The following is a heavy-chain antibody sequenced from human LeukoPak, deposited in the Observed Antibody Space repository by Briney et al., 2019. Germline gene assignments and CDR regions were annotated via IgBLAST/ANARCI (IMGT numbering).Heavy chain of an antibody. V-gene: IGHV3-21*01. CDR3: ARDRRYTAMVGDY. Sequence: GGSLRLSCAASGFTFSSYSMNWVRQAPGKGLEWVSSISSSSSYIYYADSVKGRFTISRDNAKNSLYLQMNSLRAEDTAVYYCARDRRYTAMVGDYWGQGTLVTVSS. J-gene: IGHJ4*02. CDR1: GFTFSSYS. CDR2: ISSSSSYI. D-gene: IGHD5-18*01.